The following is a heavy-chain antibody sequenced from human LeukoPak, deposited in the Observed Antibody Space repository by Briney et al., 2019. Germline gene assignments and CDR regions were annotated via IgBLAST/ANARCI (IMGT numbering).Heavy chain of an antibody. CDR2: INPNSGGT. CDR1: GYTFTGYY. D-gene: IGHD2-2*01. V-gene: IGHV1-2*06. J-gene: IGHJ6*02. CDR3: AREPAAWDYYYGMDV. Sequence: GASVKVSCKASGYTFTGYYMHWVRQAPGQGLEWMGRINPNSGGTNYAQKFQGRVTMTRDTSISTAYMELSRLRSDDTAVYYCAREPAAWDYYYGMDVWGQGTTVTVSS.